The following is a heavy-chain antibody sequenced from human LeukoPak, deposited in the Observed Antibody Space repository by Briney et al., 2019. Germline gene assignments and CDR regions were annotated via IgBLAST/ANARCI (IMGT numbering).Heavy chain of an antibody. D-gene: IGHD6-13*01. V-gene: IGHV1-2*02. J-gene: IGHJ4*02. CDR2: INPNSGGT. Sequence: ASVKVSCKPSGYTFTGYYMHWVRQAPGQGLEWMGWINPNSGGTNYAQKFQGRVTMTRDTSISTAYMELSRLRSDDTAVYYCARVESIAAAGYFDYWGQGTLVTVSS. CDR1: GYTFTGYY. CDR3: ARVESIAAAGYFDY.